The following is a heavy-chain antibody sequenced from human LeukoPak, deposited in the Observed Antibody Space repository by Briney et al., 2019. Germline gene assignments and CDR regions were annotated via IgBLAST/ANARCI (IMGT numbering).Heavy chain of an antibody. CDR2: IKQDGSKK. CDR3: ARDNSKWDDSSGHDY. V-gene: IGHV3-7*01. J-gene: IGHJ4*02. Sequence: GGSLRLSCAASGFTLSSYSMTWVRQPPGKGLEWVANIKQDGSKKYYVDSVKGRFTISRDNAQNSLYLQMNGLRAEDTAVYYCARDNSKWDDSSGHDYWGQGTLVTASS. CDR1: GFTLSSYS. D-gene: IGHD3-22*01.